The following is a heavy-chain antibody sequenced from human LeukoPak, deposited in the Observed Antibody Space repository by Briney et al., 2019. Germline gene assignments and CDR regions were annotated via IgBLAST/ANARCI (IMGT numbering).Heavy chain of an antibody. CDR3: ARGGYSYALQYYFDY. CDR1: GGSISSYY. J-gene: IGHJ4*02. CDR2: IYYSGST. D-gene: IGHD5-18*01. V-gene: IGHV4-59*01. Sequence: SETLSLTCTVSGGSISSYYWSWIRQPPGKGLEWIGYIYYSGSTNYNPSLKSRVTISVDTSKNQFSLKLSSVTAADTAVYYCARGGYSYALQYYFDYWGQGTLVTVSS.